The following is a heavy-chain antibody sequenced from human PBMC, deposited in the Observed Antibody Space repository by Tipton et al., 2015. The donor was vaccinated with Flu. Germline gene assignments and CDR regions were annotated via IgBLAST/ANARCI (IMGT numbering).Heavy chain of an antibody. CDR3: ARGGGSPSY. J-gene: IGHJ4*02. CDR1: GGSISSHY. D-gene: IGHD2-15*01. Sequence: TLSLTCTVSGGSISSHYWSWIRQPPGKGLEWIGYIYFTGSTNYNPSLKSRVTISVDMSKNQFSLKQTSVTAADTAVYYCARGGGSPSYWGQGTLVTVSS. V-gene: IGHV4-59*11. CDR2: IYFTGST.